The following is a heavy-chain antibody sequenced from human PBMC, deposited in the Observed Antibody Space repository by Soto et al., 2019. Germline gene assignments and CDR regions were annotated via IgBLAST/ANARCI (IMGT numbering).Heavy chain of an antibody. Sequence: SVKVSCKASGGTFSSYAISWVRQAPGQGLEWMGGIIPIFGTANYAQKFQGRVTITADESTSTAYMELSSLRSEDTAVYYCARDRIPYYYGSGSYRTNFDYWGQGTLVTV. D-gene: IGHD3-10*01. CDR2: IIPIFGTA. CDR1: GGTFSSYA. V-gene: IGHV1-69*13. J-gene: IGHJ4*02. CDR3: ARDRIPYYYGSGSYRTNFDY.